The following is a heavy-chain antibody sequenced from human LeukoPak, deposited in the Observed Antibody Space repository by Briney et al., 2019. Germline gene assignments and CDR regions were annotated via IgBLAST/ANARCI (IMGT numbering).Heavy chain of an antibody. CDR3: SGGGYEAY. CDR2: IRYDSTDK. CDR1: GIPFSSFG. Sequence: GGSLRLSCAASGIPFSSFGMHWVRQAPGKGLEWVSFIRYDSTDKYYAESVKGRFTISRDNSKNTLYLQMNSLRAEDTAVYYCSGGGYEAYWGQGALVTVSS. D-gene: IGHD1-26*01. J-gene: IGHJ4*02. V-gene: IGHV3-30*02.